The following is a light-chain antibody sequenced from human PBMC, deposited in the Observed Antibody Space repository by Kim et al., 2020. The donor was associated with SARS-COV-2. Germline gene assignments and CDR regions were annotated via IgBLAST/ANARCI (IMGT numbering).Light chain of an antibody. J-gene: IGKJ1*01. V-gene: IGKV3-20*01. CDR3: QLYGNTRWT. Sequence: PGERATLSCRASQSVNSNYLAWHQQKPGQPPRLLIQGASNRAAGIPDRFRGSGSGTDFTLTINRLAHEDFAVNYCQLYGNTRWTFGQGNKVDIK. CDR1: QSVNSNY. CDR2: GAS.